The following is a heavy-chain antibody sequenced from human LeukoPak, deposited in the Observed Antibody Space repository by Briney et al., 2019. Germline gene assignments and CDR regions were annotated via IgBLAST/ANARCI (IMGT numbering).Heavy chain of an antibody. V-gene: IGHV4-38-2*02. D-gene: IGHD3-3*01. Sequence: PSETLSLTCTVSGYSISSGYYWGWIRQPPGKGLEWIGSIYHSGSTYYNPSLKSRVTISVDTSKNQFSLKLSSVTAADTAVYYCARDCSMNYDFWSGYWGGPNWFDPWGQGTLVTVSS. CDR3: ARDCSMNYDFWSGYWGGPNWFDP. J-gene: IGHJ5*02. CDR2: IYHSGST. CDR1: GYSISSGYY.